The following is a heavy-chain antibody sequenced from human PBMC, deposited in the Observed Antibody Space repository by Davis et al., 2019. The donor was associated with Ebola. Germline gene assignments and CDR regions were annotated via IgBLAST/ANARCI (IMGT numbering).Heavy chain of an antibody. Sequence: SETLSLTCAVYGGSFSGYYWSWIRQPPGKGLEWIGEINHSGSTNYNPSLKSRVTISVDTSKNQFSLKLSSVTAADTAVYYCAKGKVSPYSGSYYVLYYYGMDVWGQGTTVTVSS. CDR3: AKGKVSPYSGSYYVLYYYGMDV. CDR1: GGSFSGYY. V-gene: IGHV4-34*01. CDR2: INHSGST. D-gene: IGHD1-26*01. J-gene: IGHJ6*02.